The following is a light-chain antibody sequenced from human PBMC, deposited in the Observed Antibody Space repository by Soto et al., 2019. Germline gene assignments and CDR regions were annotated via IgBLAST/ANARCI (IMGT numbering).Light chain of an antibody. CDR1: SSNIGAGHD. CDR3: QSFDTSLSGSVV. Sequence: QSVLTQPPSVSGAPGQRVTISCTGSSSNIGAGHDVHWYQHSPGTAPKLLIYRFNNRPSGVADRFPGSKSGTAASLAISGLEAEDEADYYCQSFDTSLSGSVVFGGGTKLTVL. CDR2: RFN. J-gene: IGLJ2*01. V-gene: IGLV1-40*01.